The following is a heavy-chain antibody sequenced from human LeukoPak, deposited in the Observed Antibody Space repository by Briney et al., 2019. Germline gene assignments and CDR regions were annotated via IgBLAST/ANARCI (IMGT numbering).Heavy chain of an antibody. CDR3: ARGISAYGRALES. Sequence: GGSLRLPCAASGFNVTSNYMNWVRQAPGGGLAWVSAFYTDGRTVYADSVKGRFTISRDNSKNTLYLQMNSLRVDDTAVYYCARGISAYGRALESWGNGALVTVSS. D-gene: IGHD2-21*01. CDR1: GFNVTSNY. CDR2: FYTDGRT. J-gene: IGHJ5*01. V-gene: IGHV3-53*01.